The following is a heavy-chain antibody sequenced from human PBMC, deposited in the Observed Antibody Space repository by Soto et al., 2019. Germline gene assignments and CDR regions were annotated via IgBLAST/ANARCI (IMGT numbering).Heavy chain of an antibody. CDR1: GFTFSSYG. CDR3: AREREPSGYFDL. CDR2: IWYDGSNK. J-gene: IGHJ2*01. Sequence: QVQLVESGGGVVQPGRSLRLSCAASGFTFSSYGMHWVRQAPGKGLEWVAVIWYDGSNKYYADSVKGRFTISRDNSKNTLYLQMNSLRAEDTAVYYCAREREPSGYFDLWGLGTLVTVSS. D-gene: IGHD1-1*01. V-gene: IGHV3-33*01.